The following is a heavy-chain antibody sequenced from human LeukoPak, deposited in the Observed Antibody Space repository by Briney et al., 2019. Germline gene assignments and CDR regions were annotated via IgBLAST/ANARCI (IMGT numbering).Heavy chain of an antibody. CDR3: ARIELRLAYFDY. CDR1: GGSISSGGYY. Sequence: PSETLSLTCTVFGGSISSGGYYWSWIRQHPGKGLEWIGYIYYSGSTYYNPSLKSRVTISVDTSKNQFSLKLSSVTAADTAVYYCARIELRLAYFDYWGQGTLVTVSS. D-gene: IGHD5-12*01. CDR2: IYYSGST. V-gene: IGHV4-31*03. J-gene: IGHJ4*02.